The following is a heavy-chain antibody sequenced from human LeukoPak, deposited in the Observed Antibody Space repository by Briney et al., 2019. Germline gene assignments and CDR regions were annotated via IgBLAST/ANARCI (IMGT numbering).Heavy chain of an antibody. D-gene: IGHD2-15*01. J-gene: IGHJ6*02. Sequence: ASVKVSCKASGYTFTSYAMHWVRQAPGQRLEWMGWINAGNGNTKYSQKFRGRVTITRDTSASTAYMELSSLRSEDTAVYYCARPSYCSGGSCPGGYYGMDVWGQGTTVTVSS. CDR3: ARPSYCSGGSCPGGYYGMDV. CDR1: GYTFTSYA. V-gene: IGHV1-3*01. CDR2: INAGNGNT.